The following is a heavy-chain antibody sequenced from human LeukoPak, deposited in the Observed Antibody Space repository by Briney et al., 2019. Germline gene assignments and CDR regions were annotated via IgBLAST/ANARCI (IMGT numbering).Heavy chain of an antibody. J-gene: IGHJ6*03. D-gene: IGHD3-10*01. CDR2: ISSSGSTI. CDR1: GFTFSDYY. CDR3: ASPMGRNYYYYMDV. V-gene: IGHV3-11*01. Sequence: PGGSLRLSCAASGFTFSDYYMSWIRQAPGKGLEWVSYISSSGSTIYYADSVKGRFTISRDNAKNSLYLQMNSLRAEDTAVYYCASPMGRNYYYYMDVWGKGTTVTISS.